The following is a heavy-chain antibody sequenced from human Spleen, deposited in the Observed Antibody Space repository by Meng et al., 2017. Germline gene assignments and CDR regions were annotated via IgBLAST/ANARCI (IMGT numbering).Heavy chain of an antibody. Sequence: GESLKISCAASGSTFSGYAMHWVRQAPGKGLEWVALISYDGTEKYYADSVKGRFTFSRDNSKNTLSLQMNGLRPEDTAVYYCARERGYRANSYGLHVWGHGTKVTVSS. D-gene: IGHD4-23*01. CDR2: ISYDGTEK. CDR3: ARERGYRANSYGLHV. CDR1: GSTFSGYA. V-gene: IGHV3-30*01. J-gene: IGHJ6*02.